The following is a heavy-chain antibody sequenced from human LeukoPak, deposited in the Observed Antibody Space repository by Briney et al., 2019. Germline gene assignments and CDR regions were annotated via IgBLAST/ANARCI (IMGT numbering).Heavy chain of an antibody. CDR3: ARDGYYCSSTSCYNYFQH. J-gene: IGHJ1*01. CDR2: IIPIFGTA. Sequence: GASVKVSCKASGGTFSSYAFSWVRQAPGQGLEWMGGIIPIFGTANYAQKFQGRVTITADESTSTAYMELSSLRSEDTAVYYCARDGYYCSSTSCYNYFQHWGQGTLVTVSS. V-gene: IGHV1-69*13. CDR1: GGTFSSYA. D-gene: IGHD2-2*02.